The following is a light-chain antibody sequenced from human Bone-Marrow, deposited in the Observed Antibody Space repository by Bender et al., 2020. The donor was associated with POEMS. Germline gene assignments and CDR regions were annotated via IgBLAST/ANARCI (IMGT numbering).Light chain of an antibody. CDR1: SSDVWSYNL. V-gene: IGLV2-23*02. CDR3: CSSAGSPTLV. Sequence: SALTQPASGSGAPGRSITISCTGTSSDVWSYNLVSWYQQHPGIAPRLIIYDVNTRPTGVSNRFSGSKSGNTASLQISGLQAEDEADYYCCSSAGSPTLVFGGGPKLPVL. CDR2: DVN. J-gene: IGLJ2*01.